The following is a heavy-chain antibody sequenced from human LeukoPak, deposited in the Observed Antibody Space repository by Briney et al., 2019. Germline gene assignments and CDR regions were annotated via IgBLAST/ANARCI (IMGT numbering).Heavy chain of an antibody. CDR3: ARGHYVVVPAADDAFDI. J-gene: IGHJ3*02. V-gene: IGHV4-59*01. D-gene: IGHD2-2*01. CDR1: GGSISSYY. Sequence: SETLSLTCTVSGGSISSYYWSWIRQPPGKGLEWIGYIYYSGSTNYNPSLKSRVTISVDTSKNQFSLKLSSVTAAGTAVYYCARGHYVVVPAADDAFDIWGQGTMVTVSS. CDR2: IYYSGST.